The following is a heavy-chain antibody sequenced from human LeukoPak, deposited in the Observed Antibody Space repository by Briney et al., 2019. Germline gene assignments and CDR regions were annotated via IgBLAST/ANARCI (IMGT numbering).Heavy chain of an antibody. CDR2: IGGGDGST. CDR1: GFTFSNYA. Sequence: GGSLRLSCAMSGFTFSNYAMTWVRQAPGKGLEWVSTIGGGDGSTHYADSVKGRFTISRDNSKNILYLQMNSLRAENTAVYYYGKGHRLCSSGNCNSPVDYWGQGTLVTVSS. V-gene: IGHV3-23*01. D-gene: IGHD2-15*01. J-gene: IGHJ4*02. CDR3: GKGHRLCSSGNCNSPVDY.